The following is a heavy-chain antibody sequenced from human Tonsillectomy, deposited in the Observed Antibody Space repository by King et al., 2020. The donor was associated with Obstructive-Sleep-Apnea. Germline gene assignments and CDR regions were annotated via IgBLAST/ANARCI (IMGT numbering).Heavy chain of an antibody. V-gene: IGHV4-59*01. CDR2: TAYSGKT. CDR1: GGSISNYY. CDR3: ARDRTYGNGYYGVDV. Sequence: QLQESGPGLVKPSETLSLICTVSGGSISNYYWSWLRQPPGKGLEWIGSTAYSGKTNYNPSLKSRVTMSLDTSKNQFSLEVNSVTAADTAVYYCARDRTYGNGYYGVDVWGRGTAVTVSS. D-gene: IGHD4-11*01. J-gene: IGHJ6*02.